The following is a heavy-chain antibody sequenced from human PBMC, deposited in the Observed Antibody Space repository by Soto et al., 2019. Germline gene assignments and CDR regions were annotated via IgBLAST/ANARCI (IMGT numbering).Heavy chain of an antibody. D-gene: IGHD2-8*01. CDR3: ARYCNNFDCHHLYYFDS. CDR2: IYYSGST. J-gene: IGHJ4*02. CDR1: GGSVSSGSYY. V-gene: IGHV4-61*01. Sequence: SETLSLTCTVSGGSVSSGSYYWSWIRQPPGKGLEWIGYIYYSGSTNYNPSLKSRVTISVDTSKKQFSLKLSSVTAADTAIYYCARYCNNFDCHHLYYFDSWGQGTQVTVSS.